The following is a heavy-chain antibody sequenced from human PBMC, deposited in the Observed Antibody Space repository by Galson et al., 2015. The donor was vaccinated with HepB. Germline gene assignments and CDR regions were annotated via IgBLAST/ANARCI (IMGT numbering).Heavy chain of an antibody. Sequence: QSGAEVKKPGESLKISCKGSGYTFTNYWIGWVRLIPGKGLECMGIIYPGDSETRYSPSFQGQVTLSADKSTNTAYLQWSSLKASDTAMYYCARLGHEGYHYYGMDVWGQGTTVTVSS. CDR1: GYTFTNYW. V-gene: IGHV5-51*01. CDR2: IYPGDSET. J-gene: IGHJ6*02. CDR3: ARLGHEGYHYYGMDV. D-gene: IGHD2-2*01.